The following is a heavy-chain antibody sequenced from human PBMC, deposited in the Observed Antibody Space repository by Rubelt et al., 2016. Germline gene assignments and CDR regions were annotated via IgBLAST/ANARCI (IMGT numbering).Heavy chain of an antibody. D-gene: IGHD3-10*01. V-gene: IGHV1-2*02. CDR3: ARELSVTDDSGYYYGMDV. J-gene: IGHJ6*02. CDR2: INPKNGGR. Sequence: QVPLVQSGAEVKKPGASVKVSCKASGYSFASNAIQWLRQAPGQRLEWMGWINPKNGGRHYAQRFQDRVTMTRDKSINTDYMEGTRLTSDDTAVYYCARELSVTDDSGYYYGMDVWGQGTTVTVSS. CDR1: GYSFASNA.